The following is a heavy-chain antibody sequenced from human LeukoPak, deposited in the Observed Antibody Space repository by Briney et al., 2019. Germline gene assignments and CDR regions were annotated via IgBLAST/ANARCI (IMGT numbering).Heavy chain of an antibody. CDR1: GYIFTSYY. D-gene: IGHD4-23*01. CDR2: INPGGGST. CDR3: AKDLRWDPPGFDP. J-gene: IGHJ5*02. Sequence: ASAKVSCKASGYIFTSYYMHWVRQAPGQGLEWMGIINPGGGSTSYAQKFQDRVTMTRDTSTSTVYMELSSLRSDDTAVYYCAKDLRWDPPGFDPWGQGTLVIVSS. V-gene: IGHV1-46*01.